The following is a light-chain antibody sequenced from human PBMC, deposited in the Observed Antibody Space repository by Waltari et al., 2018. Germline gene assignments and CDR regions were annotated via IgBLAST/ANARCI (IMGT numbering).Light chain of an antibody. J-gene: IGLJ1*01. CDR3: SSYTTSTTQV. V-gene: IGLV2-18*02. CDR2: EVN. CDR1: GSDIGSYNR. Sequence: QSALTQPPSVSGSPGQSVTISCSGTGSDIGSYNRVSWYQQSPGTAPRLMFYEVNSPPWGVPGRFSGSNAGNTASLTISGLQAEDEADYYCSSYTTSTTQVFGTGTKVTVL.